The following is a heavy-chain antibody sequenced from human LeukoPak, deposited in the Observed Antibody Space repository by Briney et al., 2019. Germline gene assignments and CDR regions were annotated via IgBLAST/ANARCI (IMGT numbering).Heavy chain of an antibody. D-gene: IGHD4-17*01. CDR3: AKIATVMFDY. J-gene: IGHJ4*02. V-gene: IGHV3-21*04. Sequence: GGSLRLSCAASGFTFSSQSMNWVRQAPGKGLEWVSSISSSSSYRYYADSVKGRFTISRDNSKNTLYLQMNSLRAEDTAVYYCAKIATVMFDYWGQGTLVTVSS. CDR2: ISSSSSYR. CDR1: GFTFSSQS.